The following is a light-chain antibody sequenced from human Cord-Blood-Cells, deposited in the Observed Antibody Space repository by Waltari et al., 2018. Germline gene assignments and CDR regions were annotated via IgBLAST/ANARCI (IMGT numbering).Light chain of an antibody. J-gene: IGLJ2*01. CDR1: SPRSYY. Sequence: SSELTQDPAVSVALGQTVRITCQGDSPRSYYASWYQQKPGQAPVIVIYGKNNRPSGIPDRVSGSSSGNTASLTITGAQAEDEADYYGNSRDSSGNQVVFGGGTNLTGL. CDR2: GKN. V-gene: IGLV3-19*01. CDR3: NSRDSSGNQVV.